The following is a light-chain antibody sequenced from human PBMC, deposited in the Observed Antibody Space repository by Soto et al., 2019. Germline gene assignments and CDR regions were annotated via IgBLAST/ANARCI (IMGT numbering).Light chain of an antibody. CDR3: QQYNSYPLLT. Sequence: DIQMTQSLPTRSPSVEDRVTIPSRASQSIISWLAWYQQKPGKAPKLLIYDASSLESGVPSRFSGSGSGTEFTLTISSLQPDDFATYYCQQYNSYPLLTFGGGTKVEIK. V-gene: IGKV1-5*01. J-gene: IGKJ4*01. CDR2: DAS. CDR1: QSIISW.